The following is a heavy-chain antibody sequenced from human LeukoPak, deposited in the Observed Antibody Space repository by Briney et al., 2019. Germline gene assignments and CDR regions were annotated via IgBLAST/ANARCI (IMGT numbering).Heavy chain of an antibody. CDR3: ARLPGDRSCWGL. J-gene: IGHJ4*02. D-gene: IGHD2-15*01. Sequence: PSETLSLTCTVSGGSISSYYWSWIRQPPGKGLEWIGYIYYTGSTNYNPSLKSRVTISVDTSKNQFSLKLSSVTAADTAVYYCARLPGDRSCWGLWGQGTLVTVSS. V-gene: IGHV4-59*01. CDR2: IYYTGST. CDR1: GGSISSYY.